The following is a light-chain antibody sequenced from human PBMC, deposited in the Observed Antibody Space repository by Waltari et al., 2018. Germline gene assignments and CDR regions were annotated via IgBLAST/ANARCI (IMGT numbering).Light chain of an antibody. V-gene: IGKV1-5*03. CDR2: KAS. CDR3: QQFSSFPWT. J-gene: IGKJ1*01. Sequence: DIQMTQSPSSLSASVGDRVTITCRASQTINNWLAWYQQKPGKAPKLLIYKASTLESGVPSRFSGSGSVTEFTLTISSLQPGDFVTYYCQQFSSFPWTFGHGTKVEIK. CDR1: QTINNW.